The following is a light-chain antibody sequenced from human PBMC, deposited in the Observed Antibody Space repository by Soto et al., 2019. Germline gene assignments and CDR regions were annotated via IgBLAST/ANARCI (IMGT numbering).Light chain of an antibody. CDR2: DVS. J-gene: IGLJ1*01. Sequence: QSALTQPRSVSGSPGHSVTISCTGTSSDVGGYNYVSWYQQHPGKAPKVMIYDVSERPSGVPDRFSGSKSGNTASLTISGLQAEDEADYYCCSYAGSPRYVFGTGTKVTV. V-gene: IGLV2-11*01. CDR1: SSDVGGYNY. CDR3: CSYAGSPRYV.